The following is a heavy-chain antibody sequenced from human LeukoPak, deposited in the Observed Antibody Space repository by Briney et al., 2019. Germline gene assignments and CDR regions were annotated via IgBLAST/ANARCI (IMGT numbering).Heavy chain of an antibody. D-gene: IGHD3-22*01. CDR1: GGSISSGGYS. V-gene: IGHV4-30-2*01. CDR2: IYHSGST. J-gene: IGHJ2*01. CDR3: ARGASTMIVAWEYFDL. Sequence: SETLSLTCTVSGGSISSGGYSWSWIRQPPGKGLEWIGYIYHSGSTYYNPSLKSRVTISVDRSKNQFSLKLSSVTAADTAVYYCARGASTMIVAWEYFDLWGRGTLVTVSS.